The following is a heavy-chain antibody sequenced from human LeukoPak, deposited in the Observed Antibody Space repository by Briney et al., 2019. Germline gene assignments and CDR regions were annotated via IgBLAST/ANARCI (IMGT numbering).Heavy chain of an antibody. J-gene: IGHJ4*02. V-gene: IGHV3-74*01. CDR3: VSFYETY. D-gene: IGHD2-2*01. CDR2: INSDGSWT. CDR1: GFTFAEYS. Sequence: PTGGSLRLSCSASGFTFAEYSMHWVRRAPGKGLVWVSHINSDGSWTSYADSVKGRFTISKDNAKNTVYLQMNNLRAEDTAVYYCVSFYETYWGRGTLVTVSS.